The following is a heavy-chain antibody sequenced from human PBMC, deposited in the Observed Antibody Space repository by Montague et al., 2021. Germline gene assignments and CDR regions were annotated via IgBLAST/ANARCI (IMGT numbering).Heavy chain of an antibody. D-gene: IGHD3-16*01. CDR3: SRIAFAVIPH. V-gene: IGHV3-13*01. J-gene: IGHJ4*02. CDR2: T. Sequence: TYYPGSVKGRFTISRDNAKNSLYLQMNSLRAGDTAVYYCSRIAFAVIPHCGQGTLFTVSS.